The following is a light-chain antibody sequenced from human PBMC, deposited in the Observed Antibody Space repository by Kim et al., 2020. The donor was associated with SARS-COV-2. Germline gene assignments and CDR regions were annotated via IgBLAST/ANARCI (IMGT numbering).Light chain of an antibody. CDR3: QSYDSSLSGPYV. V-gene: IGLV1-40*01. J-gene: IGLJ1*01. Sequence: RVTISCTGSSTNIGAGYDVHWYQQLPGTAPKLLIYGNSNRPSGVPDRFSGSKSGTSASLAITGLQAEDEADYYRQSYDSSLSGPYVFGTGTKVTVL. CDR2: GNS. CDR1: STNIGAGYD.